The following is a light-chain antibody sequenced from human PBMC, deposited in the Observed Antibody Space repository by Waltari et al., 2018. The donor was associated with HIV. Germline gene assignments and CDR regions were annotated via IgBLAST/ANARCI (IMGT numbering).Light chain of an antibody. CDR2: QDT. Sequence: SYELTQPPSVSVSPGQTASITRSGHKLGDKYASWYQQKPGRAPLLVIYQDTKRPSGIPERFSGSNSGNTAALTISGTQAMDEADYYCQAWDSSTAVVFGGVTKLTVL. CDR3: QAWDSSTAVV. V-gene: IGLV3-1*01. J-gene: IGLJ2*01. CDR1: KLGDKY.